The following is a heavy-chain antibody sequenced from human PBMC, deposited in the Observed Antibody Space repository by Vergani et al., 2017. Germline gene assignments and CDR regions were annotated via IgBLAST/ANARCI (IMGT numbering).Heavy chain of an antibody. CDR1: GGTFSSYA. CDR2: IIPIFVTA. CDR3: ARDSPPDIVVVPAAPYYYYGMDV. D-gene: IGHD2-2*01. V-gene: IGHV1-69*13. Sequence: QVQLVQSGAEVKKPGSSVKVSCKASGGTFSSYAISWVRQAPGQGLEWMGRIIPIFVTANYAQKFQGRVTITADESTSTAYMELSSLRSEDTAVYYCARDSPPDIVVVPAAPYYYYGMDVWGQGTTVTVSS. J-gene: IGHJ6*02.